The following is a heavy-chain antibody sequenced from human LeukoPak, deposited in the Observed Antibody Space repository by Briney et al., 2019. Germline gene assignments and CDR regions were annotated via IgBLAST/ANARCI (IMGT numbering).Heavy chain of an antibody. J-gene: IGHJ4*02. Sequence: GGSLRLSCAASGFTVSSNYMSWVRQAPGKGLEWVSVVYSGGSTYYADSVKGRFTISRDNSKNTLYLQMNSLRAEDTAVYYCARMRSGSALDYWGQGTLVTVSS. CDR2: VYSGGST. CDR1: GFTVSSNY. D-gene: IGHD3-10*01. CDR3: ARMRSGSALDY. V-gene: IGHV3-66*01.